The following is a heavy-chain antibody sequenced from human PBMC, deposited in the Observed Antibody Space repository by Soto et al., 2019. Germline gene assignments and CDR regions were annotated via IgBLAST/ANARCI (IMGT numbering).Heavy chain of an antibody. CDR2: INSGGTTK. CDR3: VREWFGELS. D-gene: IGHD3-10*01. Sequence: EVQLVESGGGLVQPGGSLRLSCAASGFTFSIHSMNWVRQAPGKGLEWVSYINSGGTTKNYADSVKGRFTISRDNAKNSLYLQMNSLRDEDTAVYYCVREWFGELSCGQRSLVTVSS. J-gene: IGHJ5*02. V-gene: IGHV3-48*02. CDR1: GFTFSIHS.